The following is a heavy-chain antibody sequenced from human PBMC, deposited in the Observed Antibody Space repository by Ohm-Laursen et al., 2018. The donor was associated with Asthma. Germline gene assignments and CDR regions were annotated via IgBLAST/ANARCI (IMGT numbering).Heavy chain of an antibody. D-gene: IGHD3-3*01. J-gene: IGHJ4*02. Sequence: GSLRLSCSASGFTSSTYAMNWVRQAPAKGLEWVSAISSSGGASYYADSVKGRFTISRDNSKNTLYLQMNSLKAEDTAVYYCARDVMEWYLPAFDFWGQGTLVTVSS. V-gene: IGHV3-23*01. CDR2: ISSSGGAS. CDR3: ARDVMEWYLPAFDF. CDR1: GFTSSTYA.